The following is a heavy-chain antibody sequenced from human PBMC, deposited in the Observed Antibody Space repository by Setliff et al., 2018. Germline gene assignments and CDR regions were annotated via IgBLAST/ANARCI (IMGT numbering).Heavy chain of an antibody. D-gene: IGHD1-26*01. CDR1: GGSFSGYY. CDR2: INHSGSS. V-gene: IGHV4-34*01. J-gene: IGHJ4*02. Sequence: ASETLSLTCAVYGGSFSGYYWTWIRQPPGKGLEWIGEINHSGSSNYNPSLKSRVTISVDTSKNQFSLNLSSVTAADTAVYYRAGGPRYSGSYYVNYWGQGTLVTVSS. CDR3: AGGPRYSGSYYVNY.